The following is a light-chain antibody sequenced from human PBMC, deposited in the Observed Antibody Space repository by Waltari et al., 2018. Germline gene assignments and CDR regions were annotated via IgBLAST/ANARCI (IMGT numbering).Light chain of an antibody. CDR2: LGS. V-gene: IGKV2-28*01. CDR3: MQALQTPWT. CDR1: QSLLHSNGYNY. Sequence: DIVMSQSPLSLPVTPAEPASISGRSSQSLLHSNGYNYLDWYLQKPGQSPQLLISLGSNRASGVPDRFSGSGSGTDFTLKISRVEAEDVGVYYCMQALQTPWTFGQGTKVEIK. J-gene: IGKJ1*01.